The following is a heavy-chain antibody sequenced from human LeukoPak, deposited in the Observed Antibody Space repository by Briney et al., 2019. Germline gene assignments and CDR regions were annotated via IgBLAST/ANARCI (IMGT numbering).Heavy chain of an antibody. Sequence: TSETLSLTCTVSGVSIFSYYWNWVRQPPGKGLEWIGYTHYSGSTNYNLSLKSCVTISVDTSKSQFSLKLTSATAADTAVYYCATGRSIRYFDYWGQGTLLTVSS. CDR1: GVSIFSYY. V-gene: IGHV4-59*08. CDR3: ATGRSIRYFDY. J-gene: IGHJ4*02. CDR2: THYSGST. D-gene: IGHD3-9*01.